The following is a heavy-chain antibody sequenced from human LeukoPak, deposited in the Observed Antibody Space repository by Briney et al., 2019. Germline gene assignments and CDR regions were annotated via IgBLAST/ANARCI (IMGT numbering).Heavy chain of an antibody. J-gene: IGHJ4*02. CDR1: GFTFDDCA. CDR2: ISWNSGSI. CDR3: AKGRGYQLLYFDY. V-gene: IGHV3-9*01. D-gene: IGHD2-2*01. Sequence: GRSLRLSCAASGFTFDDCAMHWVRQAPGKGLEWVSGISWNSGSIGYADSVKGRFTISRDNAKNSLYLQMNSLRAEDTALYYCAKGRGYQLLYFDYWGQGTLVTVSS.